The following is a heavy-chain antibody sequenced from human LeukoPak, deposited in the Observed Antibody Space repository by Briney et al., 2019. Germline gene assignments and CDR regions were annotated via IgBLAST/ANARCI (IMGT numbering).Heavy chain of an antibody. CDR2: IKQDGSEK. Sequence: PGGSLRLSCAASRFTFRDYWMNGLRQAPGKGLEWVASIKQDGSEKYYVDSVKGRFTISRDNAENSLYLQMISLRVEDTAVYYCGRERSSIVGSLDYWGQGTLVTVSS. CDR1: RFTFRDYW. D-gene: IGHD1-26*01. V-gene: IGHV3-7*05. CDR3: GRERSSIVGSLDY. J-gene: IGHJ4*02.